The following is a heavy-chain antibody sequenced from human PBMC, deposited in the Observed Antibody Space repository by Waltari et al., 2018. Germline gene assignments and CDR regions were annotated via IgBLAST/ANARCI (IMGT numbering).Heavy chain of an antibody. CDR2: TDYSGRT. Sequence: QVQLQESGPGLVKPSETLSLTCTVSGGSISSHYWSWIRQPPGKGLEWIGYTDYSGRTNYNPSLKSRVTIAVDTSKNQFSRKLSSVTAADTAVYYCARGVGSGTLKSFDYWGQGTLVTVSS. CDR3: ARGVGSGTLKSFDY. CDR1: GGSISSHY. D-gene: IGHD6-19*01. J-gene: IGHJ4*02. V-gene: IGHV4-59*11.